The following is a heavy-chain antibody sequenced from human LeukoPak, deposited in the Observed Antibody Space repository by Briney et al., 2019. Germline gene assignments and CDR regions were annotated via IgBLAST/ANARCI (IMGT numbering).Heavy chain of an antibody. D-gene: IGHD3-10*02. CDR2: FFQSEKS. CDR3: ARVLPVPYLLDS. Sequence: SETLSLTCDISGHSTTRGYYWAWFRQSPGKGPEWIATFFQSEKSFYNASLESRVIMSLDTSKSQFSLNLMSVTAADTAVYYCARVLPVPYLLDSWGQGTHVTVSS. J-gene: IGHJ4*02. V-gene: IGHV4-38-2*01. CDR1: GHSTTRGYY.